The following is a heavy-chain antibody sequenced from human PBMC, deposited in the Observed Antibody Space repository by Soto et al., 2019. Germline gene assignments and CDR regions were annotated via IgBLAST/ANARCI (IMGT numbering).Heavy chain of an antibody. V-gene: IGHV3-23*01. CDR1: GFGFGSYA. CDR3: ARWSYLDY. CDR2: ISGSDGKT. J-gene: IGHJ4*02. D-gene: IGHD3-3*01. Sequence: GGSLRLSCAASGFGFGSYALSWVRQAPGKGLEWVSTISGSDGKTFYADSVKGRFSISRDTSQNTLYLQMNSLRADDTAIYYCARWSYLDYWGQGTRVTVSS.